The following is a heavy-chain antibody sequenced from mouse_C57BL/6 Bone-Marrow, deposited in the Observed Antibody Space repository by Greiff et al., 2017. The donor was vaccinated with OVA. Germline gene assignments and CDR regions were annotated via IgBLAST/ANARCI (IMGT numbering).Heavy chain of an antibody. CDR3: ARHIVTTRWYAMDY. Sequence: EVKVVESGGGLVQPGESLKLSCESNEYEFPSHDMSWVRKTPEKRLELVAAINSDGGSTYYPDTMERRFIISRDNTKKTLYLQMSSLRSEDTALYYCARHIVTTRWYAMDYWGQGTSVTVSS. D-gene: IGHD2-5*01. CDR1: EYEFPSHD. V-gene: IGHV5-2*01. J-gene: IGHJ4*01. CDR2: INSDGGST.